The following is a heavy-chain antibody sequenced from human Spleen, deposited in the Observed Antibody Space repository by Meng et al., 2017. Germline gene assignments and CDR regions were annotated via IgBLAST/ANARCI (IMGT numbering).Heavy chain of an antibody. J-gene: IGHJ6*02. D-gene: IGHD3-10*01. V-gene: IGHV3-13*01. CDR2: IGTAGDT. CDR1: GFTFSSYD. Sequence: GGSLRLSCAASGFTFSSYDMHWVRQATGKGLEWVSAIGTAGDTYYPGSVKGRFTISRENAKNSLYLQMNSLRAGDTAVYYCARDRRYYYGSGSYDYYYGMDVWGQGTTVTVSS. CDR3: ARDRRYYYGSGSYDYYYGMDV.